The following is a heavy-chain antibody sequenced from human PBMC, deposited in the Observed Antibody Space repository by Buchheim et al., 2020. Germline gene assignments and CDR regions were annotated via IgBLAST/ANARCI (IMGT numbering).Heavy chain of an antibody. CDR2: INHSGST. CDR3: ARERIQLWLRTYYYYGMDV. Sequence: QVQLQQWGAGLLKPSETLSLTCAVYGGSFSGYYWSWIRQPPGKGLEWIGEINHSGSTNYNPSLKSRVTISVATSKNQFSLKLSSVTAADTAVYYCARERIQLWLRTYYYYGMDVWGQGTT. CDR1: GGSFSGYY. V-gene: IGHV4-34*01. J-gene: IGHJ6*02. D-gene: IGHD5-18*01.